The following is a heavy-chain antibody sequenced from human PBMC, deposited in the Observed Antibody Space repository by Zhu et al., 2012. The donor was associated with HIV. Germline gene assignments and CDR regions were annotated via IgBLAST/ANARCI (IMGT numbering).Heavy chain of an antibody. CDR3: AKSRTYGSGSNYVSLDH. CDR2: LSGSARSDI. J-gene: IGHJ4*02. Sequence: EVQLLESGGGLIQPGGSLRLSCVASGFTFSNYAMTWVRQAPGKGLEWVASLSGSARSDIYYADSVKGRFTISRDNSVDTLFLQMNSLRVEDTAVYYCAKSRTYGSGSNYVSLDHWGQGNLVTVSS. D-gene: IGHD3-10*01. V-gene: IGHV3-23*01. CDR1: GFTFSNYA.